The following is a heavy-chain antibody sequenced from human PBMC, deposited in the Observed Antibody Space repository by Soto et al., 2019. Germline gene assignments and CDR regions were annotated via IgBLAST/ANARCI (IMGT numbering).Heavy chain of an antibody. D-gene: IGHD4-17*01. CDR2: IYYSGST. CDR1: GGSISSSSYY. Sequence: SETLSLTCTVSGGSISSSSYYWGWIRQPPGKGLEWIGSIYYSGSTYYNPSLKSRVTISVDTSKNQFSLKLSSVTAADTAVYYCARRAYYGDYVGGTYYFDYWGQGTLVTVSS. V-gene: IGHV4-39*01. J-gene: IGHJ4*02. CDR3: ARRAYYGDYVGGTYYFDY.